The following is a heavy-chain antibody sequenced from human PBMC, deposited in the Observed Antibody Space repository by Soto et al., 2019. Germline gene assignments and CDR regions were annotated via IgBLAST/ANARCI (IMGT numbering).Heavy chain of an antibody. CDR2: ISGSGGST. D-gene: IGHD1-26*01. CDR1: GFTFSSYA. Sequence: EVQLLESGGGLVQPGGSLRLSCAASGFTFSSYAMSWVRQAPGKGLEWVSAISGSGGSTYYADSVKGRFTISRDNSKNTLYLQMNSLRAEDTAIYYCAKVDGGSYPQKGGFDYWGQGTLVTVSS. V-gene: IGHV3-23*01. J-gene: IGHJ4*02. CDR3: AKVDGGSYPQKGGFDY.